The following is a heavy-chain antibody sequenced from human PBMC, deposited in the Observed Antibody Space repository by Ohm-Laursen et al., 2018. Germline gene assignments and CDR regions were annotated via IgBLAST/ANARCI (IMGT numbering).Heavy chain of an antibody. CDR3: ARGDGDYPDY. CDR1: GGSITSYY. CDR2: IYSSGST. Sequence: SETLSLTCTVSGGSITSYYWSWIRQPPGKGLEWIGRIYSSGSTDYNPSLKSRVTLSVDTSKNQFSLKLTSVTAADTAVYYCARGDGDYPDYWGQGTLVTVSS. V-gene: IGHV4-4*07. J-gene: IGHJ4*02. D-gene: IGHD4-17*01.